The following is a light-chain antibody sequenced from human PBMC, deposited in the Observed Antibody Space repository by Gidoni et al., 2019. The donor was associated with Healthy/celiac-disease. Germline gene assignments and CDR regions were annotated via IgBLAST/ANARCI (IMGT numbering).Light chain of an antibody. Sequence: SALTQPASVTGSPGQSVNISCTGTSRDVGGYNYVSWYQQHPGKAPKLSIYEVSNRPSGVSNRFSGSKSGNTASLTISGLQDEDEADYYCSSYTSSSSVIVGGGTKLTVL. J-gene: IGLJ2*01. CDR2: EVS. CDR1: SRDVGGYNY. V-gene: IGLV2-14*01. CDR3: SSYTSSSSVI.